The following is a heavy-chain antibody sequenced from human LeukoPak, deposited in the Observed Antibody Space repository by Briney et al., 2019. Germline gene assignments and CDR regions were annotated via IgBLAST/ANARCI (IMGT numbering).Heavy chain of an antibody. CDR3: AKAPAGGYEYYFDY. CDR1: GFTFTYYG. J-gene: IGHJ4*02. D-gene: IGHD5-12*01. Sequence: GTSLRLSCRGSGFTFTYYGMHWVRQAPGKGLEWVATIWHDGNKESYVDSVKGRFTISKDDSKNTLFLQMNSLRAEDTAVYYCAKAPAGGYEYYFDYWGQGTLVTVSS. CDR2: IWHDGNKE. V-gene: IGHV3-33*06.